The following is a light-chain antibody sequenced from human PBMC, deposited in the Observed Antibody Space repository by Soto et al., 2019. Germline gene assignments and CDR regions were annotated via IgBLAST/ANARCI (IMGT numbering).Light chain of an antibody. V-gene: IGKV3-20*01. CDR2: GAS. CDR1: QSVSSSY. CDR3: QQYSSLPGT. J-gene: IGKJ1*01. Sequence: EIVLTQSPGTLSLSPGERATLSCRASQSVSSSYLAWYQQKHGQAPRLLIYGASSRATGIPDRFSGNGSGTDFTLTISRLEPEDFAVYYCQQYSSLPGTFGQGTKVQIK.